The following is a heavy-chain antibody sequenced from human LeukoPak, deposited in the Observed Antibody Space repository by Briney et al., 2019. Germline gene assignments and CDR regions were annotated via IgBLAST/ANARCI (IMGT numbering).Heavy chain of an antibody. CDR3: ARPRNDYDYVWGSYRANDAFDI. CDR2: IYHSGST. J-gene: IGHJ3*02. D-gene: IGHD3-16*02. V-gene: IGHV4-38-2*01. Sequence: SETLSLTCAVSGYSISSGYYWGWIRQPPGKGLEWIGSIYHSGSTYYNPSLKSRVTISVDTSKNQFSLKLSSVTAADTAVYCCARPRNDYDYVWGSYRANDAFDIWGQGTMVTVSS. CDR1: GYSISSGYY.